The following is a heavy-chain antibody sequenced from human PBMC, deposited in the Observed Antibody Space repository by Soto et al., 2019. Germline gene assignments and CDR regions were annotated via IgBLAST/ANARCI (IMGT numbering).Heavy chain of an antibody. J-gene: IGHJ6*02. D-gene: IGHD6-13*01. CDR1: GFSFSSFW. V-gene: IGHV3-7*03. Sequence: GGSLRLSCEVSGFSFSSFWMSWVRQAPGKGLEWVANINQDGSEKHNVDYVDSVKGRFTISRDNSKNTLYLQMNSLRAEDTAAYYCAKDLPRPYSSSWYVLHGMDVWGQGTTVTVSS. CDR2: INQDGSEK. CDR3: AKDLPRPYSSSWYVLHGMDV.